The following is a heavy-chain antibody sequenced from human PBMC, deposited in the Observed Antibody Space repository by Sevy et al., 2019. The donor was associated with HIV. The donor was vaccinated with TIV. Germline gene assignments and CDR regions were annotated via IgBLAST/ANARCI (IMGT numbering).Heavy chain of an antibody. D-gene: IGHD3-22*01. Sequence: ASVKVSCKVSGKSLTAFSMHWVRQAPGKGLEWMGSFDPEDGETIYAQKLQGRLTMTEDTSTDTAYMELSRLRSEGTAVYYCATTKDYYETSGSPFDYWGQGTLVTVSS. CDR3: ATTKDYYETSGSPFDY. CDR1: GKSLTAFS. CDR2: FDPEDGET. J-gene: IGHJ4*02. V-gene: IGHV1-24*01.